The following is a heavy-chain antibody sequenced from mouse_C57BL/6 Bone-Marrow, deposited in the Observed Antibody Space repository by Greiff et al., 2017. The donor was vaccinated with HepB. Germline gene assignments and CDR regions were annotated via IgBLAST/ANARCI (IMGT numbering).Heavy chain of an antibody. CDR2: IYPRSGNT. CDR3: ARPITTVVAHFDY. Sequence: VKVVESGAELARPGASVKLSCKASGYTFTSYGISWVKQRTGKGLEWIGEIYPRSGNTYYNEKFKGKATLTADKSSSTAYMELRSLTSEDSAVYFCARPITTVVAHFDYWGQGTTLTVSS. V-gene: IGHV1-81*01. CDR1: GYTFTSYG. D-gene: IGHD1-1*01. J-gene: IGHJ2*01.